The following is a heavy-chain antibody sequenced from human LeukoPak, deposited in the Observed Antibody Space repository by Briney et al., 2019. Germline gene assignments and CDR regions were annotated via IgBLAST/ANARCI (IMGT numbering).Heavy chain of an antibody. CDR3: AGLDTAMGKSDY. D-gene: IGHD5-18*01. V-gene: IGHV4-34*01. CDR2: INHSGST. Sequence: PSETLSLTCAVYGGSFSGYYWSWIRQPPGKGLEWIGEINHSGSTNYNPSLKSRVTISVDTSKNQFSLKLSSVTAADTAVYYCAGLDTAMGKSDYWGQGTLVTVSS. J-gene: IGHJ4*02. CDR1: GGSFSGYY.